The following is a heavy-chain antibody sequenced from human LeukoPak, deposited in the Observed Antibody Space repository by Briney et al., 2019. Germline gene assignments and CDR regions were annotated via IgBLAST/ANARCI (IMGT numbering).Heavy chain of an antibody. D-gene: IGHD3-3*01. Sequence: PSETLSLTCAVYGGSFSGYYWSWIRQPPGKGLEWIGEINHSGSTNYNLSLKSRVTISVDTSKNQFSLKLSSVTAADTAVYYCARGSLVYDFWSGYPHSFDYWGQGTLVTVSS. J-gene: IGHJ4*02. CDR3: ARGSLVYDFWSGYPHSFDY. CDR1: GGSFSGYY. V-gene: IGHV4-34*01. CDR2: INHSGST.